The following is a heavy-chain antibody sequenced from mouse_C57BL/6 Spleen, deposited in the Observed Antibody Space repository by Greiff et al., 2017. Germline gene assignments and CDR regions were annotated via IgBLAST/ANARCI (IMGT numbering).Heavy chain of an antibody. Sequence: QVQLQQPGAELVKPGASVKLSCKASGYTFTSYWMHWVKQRPGRGLEWIGRIDPNSGGPKYNEKFKSKATLTVDKPSSTAYMQLSSLTSEDSAVFYGSRGADYASSFYCYFDFWGTGTTVTVSS. CDR2: IDPNSGGP. CDR1: GYTFTSYW. D-gene: IGHD1-1*01. J-gene: IGHJ1*03. CDR3: SRGADYASSFYCYFDF. V-gene: IGHV1-72*01.